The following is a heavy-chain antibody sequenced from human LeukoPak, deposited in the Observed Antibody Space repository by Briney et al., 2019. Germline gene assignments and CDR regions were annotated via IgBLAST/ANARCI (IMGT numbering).Heavy chain of an antibody. V-gene: IGHV3-7*01. CDR2: IKQDGSEV. CDR3: ARDKSTAGVFDY. D-gene: IGHD6-13*01. J-gene: IGHJ4*02. Sequence: GGSLRLSCAASGFTFSSYWMNWVRQAPGKGLERVANIKQDGSEVHYVDSVEGRFTISRDNAKNSLYLQMNSLRAEDTALYYCARDKSTAGVFDYWGLGTLVTVSS. CDR1: GFTFSSYW.